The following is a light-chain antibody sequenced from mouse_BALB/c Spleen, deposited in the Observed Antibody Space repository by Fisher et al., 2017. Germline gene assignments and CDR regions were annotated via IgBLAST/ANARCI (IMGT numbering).Light chain of an antibody. CDR2: STS. CDR1: SSVSY. V-gene: IGKV4-59*01. Sequence: IVLTQTTAIMSASPGEKVTMTCSASSSVSYMHWYQQKSGTSPKRWIYSTSNLASGAPARFSGSGSGTSYSPTISRMEAEDAATYYCHQRSSYPWTFGGGTKLEIK. J-gene: IGKJ1*01. CDR3: HQRSSYPWT.